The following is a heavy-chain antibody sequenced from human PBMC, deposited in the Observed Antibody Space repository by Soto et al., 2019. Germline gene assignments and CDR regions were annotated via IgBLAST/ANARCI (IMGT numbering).Heavy chain of an antibody. CDR1: GFTFNNYA. CDR3: ARSLTPRSGYFDY. CDR2: ISYDGSNN. V-gene: IGHV3-30-3*01. Sequence: QVQLVESGGGVVQPGRSLRLSCTASGFTFNNYAMHWVRQAPGKGLEWVAVISYDGSNNYDADSVKGRFTISRDISKNTLYLQMNSLRAEDTAVYYCARSLTPRSGYFDYWGQGTLVTVSS. D-gene: IGHD3-9*01. J-gene: IGHJ4*02.